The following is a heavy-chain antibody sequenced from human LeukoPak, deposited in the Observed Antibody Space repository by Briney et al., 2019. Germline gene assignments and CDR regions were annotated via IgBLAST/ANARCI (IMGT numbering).Heavy chain of an antibody. CDR2: IKQDGSEK. D-gene: IGHD3-10*01. V-gene: IGHV3-7*03. CDR1: GFTFSSYW. J-gene: IGHJ4*02. CDR3: ARYSYGSGSAPDY. Sequence: PGGSLRLSCAASGFTFSSYWMSWVRQAPGKGLEWVANIKQDGSEKYYVDSVKGRFTISRDNAKSSLYLQMNSLRAEDTALYHCARYSYGSGSAPDYWGQGTLVTVSS.